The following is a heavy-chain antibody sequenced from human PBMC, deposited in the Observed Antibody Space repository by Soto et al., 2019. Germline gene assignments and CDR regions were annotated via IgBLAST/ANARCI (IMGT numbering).Heavy chain of an antibody. J-gene: IGHJ3*02. CDR3: ARMWGGAFDI. CDR2: IYYSGST. V-gene: IGHV4-59*01. D-gene: IGHD3-10*01. CDR1: GGSISSYY. Sequence: QVQLQESGPGLVKPSETLYLICPVCGGSISSYYWRWIRQPPGKGLEWIGYIYYSGSTNYNPSLKSRVTISVDTSKNQFSLKLSSVTAADTAVYYCARMWGGAFDIWGQGTMVTVSS.